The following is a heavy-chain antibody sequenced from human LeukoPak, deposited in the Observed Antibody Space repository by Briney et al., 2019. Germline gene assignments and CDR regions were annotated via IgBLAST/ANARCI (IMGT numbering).Heavy chain of an antibody. CDR1: GGTFSSYA. D-gene: IGHD5-18*01. Sequence: SVKVSCKASGGTFSSYAISWVRQAPGQGLEWMGRIIPILGIANYAQKFQGRVTITADKSTSTAYMELSSLRSEDTAVYYCARGGNSYGWDYYYYYGMDVWGQGTTVTVSS. V-gene: IGHV1-69*04. J-gene: IGHJ6*02. CDR2: IIPILGIA. CDR3: ARGGNSYGWDYYYYYGMDV.